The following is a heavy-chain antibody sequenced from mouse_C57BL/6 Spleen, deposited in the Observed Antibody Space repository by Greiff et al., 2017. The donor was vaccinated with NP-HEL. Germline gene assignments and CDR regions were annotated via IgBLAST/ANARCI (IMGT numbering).Heavy chain of an antibody. CDR3: ARTGGSSYGFAY. CDR2: INPNYGTT. CDR1: GYSFTDYN. V-gene: IGHV1-39*01. J-gene: IGHJ3*01. D-gene: IGHD1-1*01. Sequence: EVQLQQSGPELVKPGASVKISCKASGYSFTDYNMNWVKQSNGKSLEWIGLINPNYGTTTYNQKFKGKATLTVDHSSSTAYMQHNSLTSEDSAVYYCARTGGSSYGFAYWGQGTLVTVSA.